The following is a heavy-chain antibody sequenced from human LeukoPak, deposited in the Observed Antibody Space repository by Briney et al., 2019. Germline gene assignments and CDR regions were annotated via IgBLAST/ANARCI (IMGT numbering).Heavy chain of an antibody. J-gene: IGHJ6*03. D-gene: IGHD3-10*01. CDR3: ARDGRYYYGSGSLKSPYYYMDV. Sequence: SETLSLTCTVSGGSIRSYYWSWIRQPAGKGLEWIGRIYSSGHTNYNPALKSRVTMSVDTSKNQFSLKMSSVTAADTAVYYCARDGRYYYGSGSLKSPYYYMDVWGKGTTVTISS. V-gene: IGHV4-4*07. CDR2: IYSSGHT. CDR1: GGSIRSYY.